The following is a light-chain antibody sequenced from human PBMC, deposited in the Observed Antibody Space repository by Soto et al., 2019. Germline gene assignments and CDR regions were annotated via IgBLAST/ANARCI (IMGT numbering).Light chain of an antibody. J-gene: IGLJ2*01. CDR1: STDVGGYNY. CDR3: ASYAGDSVV. Sequence: QSALTQPPSASGSPGQSVAISCTGTSTDVGGYNYVSWYQQHSGKAPKLIIYEVTRRPSGVPDPFSGSKSGSTASLSVSGLQAEDEDDYYCASYAGDSVVFGGGTKLTVL. CDR2: EVT. V-gene: IGLV2-8*01.